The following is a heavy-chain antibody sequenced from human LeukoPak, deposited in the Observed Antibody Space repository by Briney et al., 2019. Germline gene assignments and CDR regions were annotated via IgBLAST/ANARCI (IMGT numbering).Heavy chain of an antibody. CDR2: TYYRSKWYN. Sequence: SQTLSLTCAISGDSVSSNSAAWNWIRRSPSRGLEWLGRTYYRSKWYNDYAVSVKSRMTINPDTSKNQFSLQLNSVTPEDTAVYYCARDYDILTDYYKPFDYWGQGTLVTVSS. V-gene: IGHV6-1*01. CDR3: ARDYDILTDYYKPFDY. D-gene: IGHD3-9*01. CDR1: GDSVSSNSAA. J-gene: IGHJ4*02.